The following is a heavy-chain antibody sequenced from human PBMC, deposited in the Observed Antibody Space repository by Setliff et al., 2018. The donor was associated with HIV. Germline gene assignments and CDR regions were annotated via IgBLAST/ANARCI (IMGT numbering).Heavy chain of an antibody. J-gene: IGHJ4*02. Sequence: PSETLSLTCTVSGGSISSYYWSWIRQPPGKGLEWIRYIYTSGSVNYNPSLNSRVTISVDTSKNQFSLKVNSVTAADTAVYYCARSPRIGVAGEFEYWGQGTLVTVSS. D-gene: IGHD6-19*01. CDR3: ARSPRIGVAGEFEY. CDR1: GGSISSYY. V-gene: IGHV4-4*09. CDR2: IYTSGSV.